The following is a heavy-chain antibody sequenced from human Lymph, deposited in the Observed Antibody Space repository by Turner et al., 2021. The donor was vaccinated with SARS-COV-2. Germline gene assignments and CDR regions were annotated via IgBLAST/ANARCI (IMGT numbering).Heavy chain of an antibody. V-gene: IGHV3-30*18. CDR1: GFTFSNYG. CDR3: AKDTVWGAFDI. J-gene: IGHJ3*02. Sequence: QVQLVESGGGVVQPGRSLRRSCAASGFTFSNYGMHWVRQAPGKGLEWVAVISYDGSNKYYVDSVKGRFTISRDNSKNTLYLQMNSLRAEDTAVYYRAKDTVWGAFDIWGQGTMVTVSS. D-gene: IGHD4-17*01. CDR2: ISYDGSNK.